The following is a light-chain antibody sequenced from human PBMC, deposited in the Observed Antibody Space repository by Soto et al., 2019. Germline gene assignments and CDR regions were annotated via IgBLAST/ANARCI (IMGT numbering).Light chain of an antibody. V-gene: IGKV3-11*01. CDR3: QQRTNWRLT. CDR2: DTS. CDR1: QSVSSS. J-gene: IGKJ5*01. Sequence: ESVLTQSPATLSLSPGERATLSCRASQSVSSSLAWYQQKPGQSPRLLIYDTSNRATGIPARFSGSGSGTEFTLTISSLETEDFAVYYCQQRTNWRLTFGQGTRLEIK.